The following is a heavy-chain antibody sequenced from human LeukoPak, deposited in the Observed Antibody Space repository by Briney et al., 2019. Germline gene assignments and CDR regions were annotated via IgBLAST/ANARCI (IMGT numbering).Heavy chain of an antibody. CDR3: AREVKDADYFDY. CDR1: GFTFSSYG. J-gene: IGHJ4*02. Sequence: GGSLRLSCAASGFTFSSYGMHWVRQAPGKGLEWVAVISYDGSNKYYADSVKGRFTISRDNSKNTLYLQMNSLRAEDTAVYYCAREVKDADYFDYWGQGTLVTVSS. V-gene: IGHV3-30*03. CDR2: ISYDGSNK.